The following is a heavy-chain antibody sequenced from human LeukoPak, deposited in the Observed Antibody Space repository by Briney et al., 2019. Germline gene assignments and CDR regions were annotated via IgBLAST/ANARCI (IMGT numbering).Heavy chain of an antibody. V-gene: IGHV4-39*07. CDR3: AREGTMIVVVIGPDAFDI. CDR1: GGSISSSSYY. D-gene: IGHD3-22*01. J-gene: IGHJ3*02. Sequence: SETLSLTCTVSGGSISSSSYYWGWIRQPPGKGLEWIGIIYYSGSTYYNPSLKSRVTISVDTSKNQFSLKLSSVTAADTAVYYCAREGTMIVVVIGPDAFDIWGQGTMVTVSS. CDR2: IYYSGST.